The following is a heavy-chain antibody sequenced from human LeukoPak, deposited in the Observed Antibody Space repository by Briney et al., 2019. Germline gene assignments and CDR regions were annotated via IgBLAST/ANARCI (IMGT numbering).Heavy chain of an antibody. CDR3: ARVRVGYCSGGSCRTVGYYYYMDV. V-gene: IGHV1-69*06. CDR2: IIPIFGTA. J-gene: IGHJ6*03. Sequence: GASVKVSCKASGGTFSSYAISWVRQAPGQGLEWMGGIIPIFGTANYAQKFQGRVTITADKSTSTAYMELSSLRSEDTAVYYCARVRVGYCSGGSCRTVGYYYYMDVWGKGTTVTVSS. D-gene: IGHD2-15*01. CDR1: GGTFSSYA.